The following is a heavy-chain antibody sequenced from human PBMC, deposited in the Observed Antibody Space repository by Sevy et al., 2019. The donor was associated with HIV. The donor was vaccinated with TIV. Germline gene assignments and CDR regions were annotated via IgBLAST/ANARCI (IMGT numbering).Heavy chain of an antibody. CDR1: GGSISSGDYY. V-gene: IGHV4-30-4*01. CDR3: ARDGASYSSSWYYFDY. CDR2: IYYSGST. Sequence: SETLSLTCTVSGGSISSGDYYWSWIRQPPGKGLEWIGYIYYSGSTYYNPSLKSRVTISVDTSKNQFSLKLSSVTAADTAMYYCARDGASYSSSWYYFDYWGQGTLVTVSS. J-gene: IGHJ4*02. D-gene: IGHD6-13*01.